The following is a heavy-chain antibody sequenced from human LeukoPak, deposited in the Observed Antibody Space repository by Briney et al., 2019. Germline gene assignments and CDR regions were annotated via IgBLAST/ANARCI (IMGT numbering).Heavy chain of an antibody. J-gene: IGHJ4*02. CDR1: GGSFSGYY. Sequence: PSETLSLTCSVYGGSFSGYYWGWIRQPPGKGLEWIGEINHSGNSNYNPSLKSRVTISVDTSKNQFSLKLNSVTAADTGVYYCARGLTHWGQGTLVTVSS. CDR2: INHSGNS. CDR3: ARGLTH. V-gene: IGHV4-34*01.